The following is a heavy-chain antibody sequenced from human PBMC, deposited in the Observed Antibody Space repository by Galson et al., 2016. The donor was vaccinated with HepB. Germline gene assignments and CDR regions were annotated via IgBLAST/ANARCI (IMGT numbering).Heavy chain of an antibody. Sequence: SLRLSCAASGFTFSTYSMNWVRQAPGKGLEWIAYIRGGNTNTDSAVSVKGRFTISRDDATTSLFLQMNSLRDEDTAIYYCARDHDWAFDYWGQGTLVSVSS. V-gene: IGHV3-48*02. CDR3: ARDHDWAFDY. D-gene: IGHD3-9*01. CDR1: GFTFSTYS. CDR2: IRGGNTNT. J-gene: IGHJ4*02.